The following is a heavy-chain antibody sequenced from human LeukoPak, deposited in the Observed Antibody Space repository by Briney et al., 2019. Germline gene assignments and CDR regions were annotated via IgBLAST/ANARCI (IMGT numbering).Heavy chain of an antibody. J-gene: IGHJ4*02. Sequence: AGSLRLSCAASGFIFSSSAMSWVRQAPGKGLEWVSSISGSGGSTSTSDPVKGRFTISRDNSKNTLYLLMNSLRAEDTALYYCARKVGATHAFDYWGQGTLVAVSS. D-gene: IGHD1-26*01. CDR2: ISGSGGST. V-gene: IGHV3-23*01. CDR3: ARKVGATHAFDY. CDR1: GFIFSSSA.